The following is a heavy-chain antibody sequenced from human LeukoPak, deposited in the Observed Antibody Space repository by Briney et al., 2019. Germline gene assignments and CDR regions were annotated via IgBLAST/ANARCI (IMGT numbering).Heavy chain of an antibody. D-gene: IGHD6-13*01. CDR3: AISSIAAAGFFDY. V-gene: IGHV4-61*02. CDR1: GGSISSGSYY. CDR2: IYTSGST. Sequence: PSQTLSLTCTVSGGSISSGSYYWSWIRQPAGKGLEWIGRIYTSGSTNYNPSLKSRVTISVDTSKSQFSLRLSSVTAADTAVYYCAISSIAAAGFFDYWGQGTLVTVSS. J-gene: IGHJ4*02.